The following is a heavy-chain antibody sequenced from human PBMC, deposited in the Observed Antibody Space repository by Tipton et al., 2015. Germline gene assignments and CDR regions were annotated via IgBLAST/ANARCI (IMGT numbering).Heavy chain of an antibody. Sequence: TLSLTCAVSGVSISGGNWWTWFRQSPGKGLTWIGEIYYTGTTNYNPSLESRLTMSVDRSKNQFSLHLSPVTAADTAVYYCARDDWGATRYWGQGTLVTVSS. CDR3: ARDDWGATRY. CDR2: IYYTGTT. J-gene: IGHJ4*02. CDR1: GVSISGGNW. D-gene: IGHD3-9*01. V-gene: IGHV4-4*02.